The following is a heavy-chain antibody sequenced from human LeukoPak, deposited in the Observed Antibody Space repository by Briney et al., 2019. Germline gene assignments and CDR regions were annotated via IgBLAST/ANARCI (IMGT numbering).Heavy chain of an antibody. CDR3: TRDSALLGVAFDL. V-gene: IGHV3-64D*06. CDR1: GFPFNTYA. D-gene: IGHD2-15*01. CDR2: ISSNGDNT. Sequence: GGSLRLSCSASGFPFNTYAIHWVRQAPGKGLEYVAGISSNGDNTDFADSAKGRFTISRDNSKSTLFLQMNSLRAEDTAVYFCTRDSALLGVAFDLWGQGAVVTVSS. J-gene: IGHJ3*01.